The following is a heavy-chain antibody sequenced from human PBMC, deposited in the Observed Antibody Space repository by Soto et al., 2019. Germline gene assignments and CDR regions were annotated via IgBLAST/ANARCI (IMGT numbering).Heavy chain of an antibody. CDR3: ARRHSATWLFDY. CDR2: IYSGGST. D-gene: IGHD3-9*01. J-gene: IGHJ4*02. CDR1: GGDLSGRANY. Sequence: SVTLSVTCAVAGGDLSGRANYWGWIRQPPGKGLEYIGSIYSGGSTYYNPSLKSRVTLSVDATQNQFSLRLTSVTAADTAVYYCARRHSATWLFDYWGLGTLVTVSS. V-gene: IGHV4-39*01.